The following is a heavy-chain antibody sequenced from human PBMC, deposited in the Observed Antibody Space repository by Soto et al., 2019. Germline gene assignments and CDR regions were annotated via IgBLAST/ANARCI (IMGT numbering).Heavy chain of an antibody. J-gene: IGHJ6*02. D-gene: IGHD2-2*01. CDR3: AKSNADLGYCSSTSCYGYYYGMDV. CDR2: INPNSGGT. V-gene: IGHV1-2*04. CDR1: GYTFTGYY. Sequence: GASVKVSCKASGYTFTGYYMHWVRQAPGQGLEWMGWINPNSGGTNYAQKFQGWVTMTRDTSISTAYMELSRLRSDDTAVYYCAKSNADLGYCSSTSCYGYYYGMDVWGQGTTVTVSS.